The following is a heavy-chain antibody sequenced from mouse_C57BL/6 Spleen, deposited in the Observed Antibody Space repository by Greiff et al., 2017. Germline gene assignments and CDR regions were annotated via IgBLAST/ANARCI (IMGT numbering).Heavy chain of an antibody. Sequence: QLQQPGAELMKPGASVKVSCKASGYTFTSYWMHWVKQRPGLGLEWIGRIHPSDSDTNYNQKFKGKATLTVDKSSSTAYMQLSSLTSEDSAVYYCAIISGPYYAMDYWGQGTSVTVSS. J-gene: IGHJ4*01. CDR3: AIISGPYYAMDY. D-gene: IGHD6-2*01. CDR1: GYTFTSYW. V-gene: IGHV1-74*01. CDR2: IHPSDSDT.